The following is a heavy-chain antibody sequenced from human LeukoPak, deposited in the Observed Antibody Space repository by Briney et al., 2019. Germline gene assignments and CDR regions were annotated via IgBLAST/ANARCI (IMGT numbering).Heavy chain of an antibody. CDR2: IIPIFGTA. CDR1: GGTFSSYA. J-gene: IGHJ6*02. D-gene: IGHD4-23*01. CDR3: ARDLHGGNSDYYYGMDV. Sequence: SVKVSCKASGGTFSSYAISWVRQAPGQGLEWMGGIIPIFGTANYAQKFQGRVTITADESTGTAYMELSSLRSEDTAVYYCARDLHGGNSDYYYGMDVWGQGTTVTVSS. V-gene: IGHV1-69*13.